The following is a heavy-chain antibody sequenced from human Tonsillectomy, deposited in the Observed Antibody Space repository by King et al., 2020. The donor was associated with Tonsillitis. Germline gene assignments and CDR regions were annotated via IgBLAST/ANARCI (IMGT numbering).Heavy chain of an antibody. CDR1: GGSISSGSYY. D-gene: IGHD3-3*01. V-gene: IGHV4-61*02. J-gene: IGHJ5*02. CDR2: IYTSGST. Sequence: VQLQESGPGLVKPSQTLSLTCTVSGGSISSGSYYWSWIRQPAGKGLEWIGRIYTSGSTNYNPSLKSRVTMSVDTSKNQFSLKLSSVTAADTAVYYCVGDVDDLGSGYYSWFAPGGGGTRPTVSS. CDR3: VGDVDDLGSGYYSWFAP.